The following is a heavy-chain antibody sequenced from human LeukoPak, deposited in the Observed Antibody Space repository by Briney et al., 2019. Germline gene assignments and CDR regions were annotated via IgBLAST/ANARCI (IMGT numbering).Heavy chain of an antibody. J-gene: IGHJ4*02. CDR1: GYTFTGYY. V-gene: IGHV1-2*04. CDR3: ARDKLSGNHDFDY. Sequence: ASVKVSCKASGYTFTGYYMHWVRRAPGQGLEWMGWINPNSGGTNYAQKFQGWVTMTTDTSSSTAYMELRSLRSDDTAVYYCARDKLSGNHDFDYWGQGTLVTVSS. CDR2: INPNSGGT. D-gene: IGHD1-14*01.